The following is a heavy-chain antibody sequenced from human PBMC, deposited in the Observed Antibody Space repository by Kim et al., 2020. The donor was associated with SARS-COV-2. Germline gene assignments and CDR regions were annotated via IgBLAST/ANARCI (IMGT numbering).Heavy chain of an antibody. V-gene: IGHV3-48*03. CDR2: ISSSGSTI. CDR3: ARGIRYYDFWSGYPRGYRFDH. J-gene: IGHJ4*02. CDR1: GFTFSSYE. Sequence: GGSLRLSCAASGFTFSSYEMNWVRQAPGKGLEWVSYISSSGSTIYYADSVKGRFTISRDNAKNSLYLQMNSLRAEDTAVYYCARGIRYYDFWSGYPRGYRFDHWRQGTLVTVSS. D-gene: IGHD3-3*01.